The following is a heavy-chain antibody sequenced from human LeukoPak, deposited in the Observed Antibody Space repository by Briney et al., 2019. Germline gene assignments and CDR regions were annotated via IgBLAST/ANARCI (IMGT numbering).Heavy chain of an antibody. CDR1: GFAFNTYW. CDR2: IYSGGST. V-gene: IGHV3-66*01. CDR3: AREGGTYYYGSGSQINDY. D-gene: IGHD3-10*01. Sequence: GSLRLSCSASGFAFNTYWMSWVRQAPGKGLEWVSVIYSGGSTYYADSVKGTFTISRDNSKNSLYLQMNSLRAEDTAVYYCAREGGTYYYGSGSQINDYWGQGTLVTVSS. J-gene: IGHJ4*02.